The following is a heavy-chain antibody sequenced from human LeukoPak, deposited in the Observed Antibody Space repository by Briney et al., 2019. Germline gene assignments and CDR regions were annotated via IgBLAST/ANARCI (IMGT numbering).Heavy chain of an antibody. D-gene: IGHD5-18*01. CDR1: GFTFSSYW. J-gene: IGHJ4*02. CDR2: INTDGSST. CDR3: ARGLGYSYGPDY. V-gene: IGHV3-74*01. Sequence: GGSLRLSCAASGFTFSSYWMRWVRQAPGKGLVWVSRINTDGSSTSYADSVKGRFTISRDNAKNTLYLQMNSLRAEDTAVYYCARGLGYSYGPDYWGQGTLVTVSS.